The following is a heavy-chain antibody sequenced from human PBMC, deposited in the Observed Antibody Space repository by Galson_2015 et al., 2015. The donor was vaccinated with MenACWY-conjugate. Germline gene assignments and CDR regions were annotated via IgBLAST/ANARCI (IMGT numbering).Heavy chain of an antibody. J-gene: IGHJ4*02. D-gene: IGHD3-9*01. CDR1: GFPFSSYA. CDR2: ISDSGRTT. CDR3: AKDLVKNYEMLTGYFSD. V-gene: IGHV3-23*01. Sequence: SLRLSCAVSGFPFSSYAMTWVRQAPGKGLEWVSTISDSGRTTYYADSVQGRFLISRDNSKNKVFLQMNSVRAEDAAAYYCAKDLVKNYEMLTGYFSDWGQGALVSVSS.